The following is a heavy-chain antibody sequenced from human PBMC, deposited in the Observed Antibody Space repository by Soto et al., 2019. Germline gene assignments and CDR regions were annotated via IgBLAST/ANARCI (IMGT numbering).Heavy chain of an antibody. CDR3: ARRSVLIGSSPSWVFDP. CDR1: GGSISSYY. CDR2: IYYSGST. D-gene: IGHD6-6*01. Sequence: PSDTLSLTCTVSGGSISSYYWSWIRQPPGKGLEWIGYIYYSGSTNYNPSLKSRVTISVDTSKNQFSLKLSSVTAADTAVYYCARRSVLIGSSPSWVFDPWGQGTLVSVSS. J-gene: IGHJ5*02. V-gene: IGHV4-59*01.